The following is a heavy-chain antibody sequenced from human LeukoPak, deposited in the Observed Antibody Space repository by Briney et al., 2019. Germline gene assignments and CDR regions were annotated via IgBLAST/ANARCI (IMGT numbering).Heavy chain of an antibody. CDR3: VRDLSPVSDRNVWYDALDI. CDR1: GFSFTSSW. V-gene: IGHV3-7*01. D-gene: IGHD1-1*01. Sequence: GGSLRLSCVASGFSFTSSWMTWVRQAPGKGLEWVANIAGDESQKRYMDSVKGRFTISKDNAKNSLYLQLNSLRAEDTAIYYCVRDLSPVSDRNVWYDALDIWGQGTMVTVSS. J-gene: IGHJ3*02. CDR2: IAGDESQK.